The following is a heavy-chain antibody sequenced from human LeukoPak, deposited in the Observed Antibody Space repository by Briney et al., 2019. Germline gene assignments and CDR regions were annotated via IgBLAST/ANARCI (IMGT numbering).Heavy chain of an antibody. CDR3: AKDLRGGYSSSWYYFDY. D-gene: IGHD6-13*01. CDR2: IRSKANSYAT. J-gene: IGHJ4*02. Sequence: GGSLRLSCAASGFTFSGSAMHWVRQASGKGLEWVGRIRSKANSYATAYAASVKGRFTISRDDSKNTLYLQMNSLRAEDTAVYYCAKDLRGGYSSSWYYFDYWGQGTLVTVSS. V-gene: IGHV3-73*01. CDR1: GFTFSGSA.